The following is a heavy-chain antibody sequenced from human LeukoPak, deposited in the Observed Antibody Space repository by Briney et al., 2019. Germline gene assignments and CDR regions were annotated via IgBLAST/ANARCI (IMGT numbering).Heavy chain of an antibody. V-gene: IGHV4-34*01. J-gene: IGHJ5*02. CDR2: INHSGST. CDR3: ARARGSYYWFDP. Sequence: PSETLSLTCAVYGGSFSGYYWSWIRQPPGKGLEWIGEINHSGSTNYNPSLKSRVTISVDTSKNQFSLKLSSVTAADTAVYYCARARGSYYWFDPWGQGTLVTVSS. D-gene: IGHD1-26*01. CDR1: GGSFSGYY.